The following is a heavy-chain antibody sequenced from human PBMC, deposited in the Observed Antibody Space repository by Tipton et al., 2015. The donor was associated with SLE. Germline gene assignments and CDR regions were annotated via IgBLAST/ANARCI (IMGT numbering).Heavy chain of an antibody. CDR2: IYYSGST. V-gene: IGHV4-61*01. CDR1: GGSVSSGSYY. J-gene: IGHJ4*02. D-gene: IGHD6-13*01. CDR3: ARATTLASGSNY. Sequence: TLSLTCTVSGGSVSSGSYYWSRIRQPPGKGLEWIGHIYYSGSTNYNPSLKSRVTISVDTSKNQFSLKLNSVTAADTAVYYCARATTLASGSNYWGQGTLVTVSS.